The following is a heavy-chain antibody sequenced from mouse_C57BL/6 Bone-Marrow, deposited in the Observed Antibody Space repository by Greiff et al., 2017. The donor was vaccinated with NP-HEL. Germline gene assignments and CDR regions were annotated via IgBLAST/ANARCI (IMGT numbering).Heavy chain of an antibody. D-gene: IGHD1-1*01. CDR3: ARDTTVPSFAD. J-gene: IGHJ3*01. Sequence: PGRGLEWIGRIDPNSGGTKYNEKFKSKATLTVDKPSSTAYMQLSSLTSEDSAVYYCARDTTVPSFADWGQGTLVTVSA. CDR2: IDPNSGGT. V-gene: IGHV1-72*01.